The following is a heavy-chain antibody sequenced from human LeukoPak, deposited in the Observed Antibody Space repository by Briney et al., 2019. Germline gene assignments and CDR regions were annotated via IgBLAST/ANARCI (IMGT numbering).Heavy chain of an antibody. Sequence: GGSLRLSCAASGFALSSHWMTWVRQVPGRGPEWVANVNRDGSETYYLDSVKGRFTISRDNAKNSLYLQMNSLRVEDTAFYYCAKDNRRHYTSGPNPDSLHWGQGALVTVSS. CDR1: GFALSSHW. J-gene: IGHJ4*02. V-gene: IGHV3-7*03. CDR3: AKDNRRHYTSGPNPDSLH. CDR2: VNRDGSET. D-gene: IGHD6-19*01.